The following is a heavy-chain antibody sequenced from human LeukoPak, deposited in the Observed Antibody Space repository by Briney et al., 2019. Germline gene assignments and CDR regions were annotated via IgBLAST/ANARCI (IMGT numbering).Heavy chain of an antibody. D-gene: IGHD6-13*01. J-gene: IGHJ4*02. CDR3: ARLKYRTSWDGEY. CDR2: VNPGHSET. V-gene: IGHV5-51*01. Sequence: KVSCKASGYTFTAYWIGWVRQMPGKGLEWMGIVNPGHSETRYSPSFQGQVTMSADKSISTAYLRWTSVRASDTATYYCARLKYRTSWDGEYWGQGTQVTVSS. CDR1: GYTFTAYW.